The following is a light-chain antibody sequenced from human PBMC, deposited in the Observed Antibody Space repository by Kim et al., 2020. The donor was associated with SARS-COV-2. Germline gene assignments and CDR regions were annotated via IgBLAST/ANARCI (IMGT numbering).Light chain of an antibody. V-gene: IGLV2-14*03. CDR3: SSYSSSPSFVL. CDR1: SGDVGASDR. Sequence: QSALTQPASVSGSPGQSITISCTGTSGDVGASDRVSWYQQLPGKAPKLVILDVNNRPSGVSDRFSGSKSGDTAALSISGLQTEDEGHYYCSSYSSSPSFVLFGGGTKLTVL. J-gene: IGLJ2*01. CDR2: DVN.